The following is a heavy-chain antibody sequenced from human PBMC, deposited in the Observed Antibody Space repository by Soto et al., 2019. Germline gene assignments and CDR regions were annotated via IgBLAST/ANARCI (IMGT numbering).Heavy chain of an antibody. Sequence: QVQQVQSGAEVKKPGSSVKVSCKASGGTFSSYAISWVRQAPGQGLEWMGGIIPIFGTANYAQKFQGRVTITADESTSTAYMELSSLRSEDTAVYYCARERYSSSSSGYYPFDYWGQGTLVTVSS. CDR3: ARERYSSSSSGYYPFDY. CDR2: IIPIFGTA. CDR1: GGTFSSYA. V-gene: IGHV1-69*01. D-gene: IGHD6-6*01. J-gene: IGHJ4*02.